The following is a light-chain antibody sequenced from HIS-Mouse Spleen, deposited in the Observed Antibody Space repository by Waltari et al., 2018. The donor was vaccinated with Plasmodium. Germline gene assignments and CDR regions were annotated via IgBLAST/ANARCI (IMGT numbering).Light chain of an antibody. CDR1: SSNIGSNY. V-gene: IGLV1-47*01. Sequence: QSVLTQPPSASGTPGQRVTISCSGSSSNIGSNYVYWYQQLPGTAPTIRIYRNNQRPSGVPDRFSGSKSGTSASLAISGLRSEDEADYYCAAWDDSLSGHVVFGGGTKLTVL. CDR2: RNN. J-gene: IGLJ2*01. CDR3: AAWDDSLSGHVV.